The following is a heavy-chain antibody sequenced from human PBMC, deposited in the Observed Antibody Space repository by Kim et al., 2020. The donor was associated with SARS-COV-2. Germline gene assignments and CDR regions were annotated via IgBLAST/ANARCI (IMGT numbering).Heavy chain of an antibody. CDR3: AKSYTSGTYFFYF. Sequence: YYRASVRDLFPISRDNSKATLYLQMDSLSVEDTAVYYCAKSYTSGTYFFYFWGQGTPVTVSS. J-gene: IGHJ4*02. D-gene: IGHD3-16*01. V-gene: IGHV3-33*06.